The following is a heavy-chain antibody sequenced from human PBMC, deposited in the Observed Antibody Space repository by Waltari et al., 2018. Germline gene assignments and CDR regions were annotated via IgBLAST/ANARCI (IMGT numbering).Heavy chain of an antibody. J-gene: IGHJ4*02. CDR1: GFNFIAYA. CDR2: ISWNSGVI. D-gene: IGHD6-19*01. V-gene: IGHV3-9*01. Sequence: EVQLVESGGGLVQPGRSLRLSFAASGFNFIAYAMHWVRQAPGKGLGWVSGISWNSGVIAYADSVKGRFTISRDNAKNSLYLQMNSLRAEDTALYYCAKDKEGWSSFDYWGQGALVTVSS. CDR3: AKDKEGWSSFDY.